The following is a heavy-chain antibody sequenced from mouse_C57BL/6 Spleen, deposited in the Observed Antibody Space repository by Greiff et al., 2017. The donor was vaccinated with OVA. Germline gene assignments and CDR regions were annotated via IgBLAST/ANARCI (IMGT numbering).Heavy chain of an antibody. CDR2: ISSGSSTI. D-gene: IGHD2-3*01. CDR1: GFTFSDYG. J-gene: IGHJ4*01. Sequence: EVMLVESGGGLVKPGGSLKLSCAASGFTFSDYGMHWVRQAPEKGLEWVAYISSGSSTIYYADTVKGRFTISRDNAKNTLFLQMTSLRSEDTVMYYCARLDGYSYYAMDYWGQGTSVTVSS. V-gene: IGHV5-17*01. CDR3: ARLDGYSYYAMDY.